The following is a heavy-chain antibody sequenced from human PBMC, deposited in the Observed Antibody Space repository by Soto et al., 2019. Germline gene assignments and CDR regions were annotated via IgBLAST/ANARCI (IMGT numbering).Heavy chain of an antibody. J-gene: IGHJ6*02. CDR2: IYPGDSDT. Sequence: GESLKISYKGSGYSFTSYWMGWVRQMPGKGLELMGIIYPGDSDTRYSPSFQGQVTISADKSISTAYLQWSSLKASDTAMYYCARTAAAGKYYYGMDVWGQGTTVTVSS. CDR1: GYSFTSYW. D-gene: IGHD6-13*01. V-gene: IGHV5-51*01. CDR3: ARTAAAGKYYYGMDV.